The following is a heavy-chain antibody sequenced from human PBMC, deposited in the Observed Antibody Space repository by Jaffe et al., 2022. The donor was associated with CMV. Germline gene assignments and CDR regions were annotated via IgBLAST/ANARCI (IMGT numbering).Heavy chain of an antibody. CDR1: GDSVSSNSVA. Sequence: QVQLQQSGPGLVKPSQILSLTCAISGDSVSSNSVAWNWIRQSPSRGLEWLGRTYYRSNWYNDYAAFVKSRITIHPDTSNNQFSLQLNSVTPEDTAVYYCAREDVDIVPTKGAYGLDVWGQGTTVTVSS. CDR3: AREDVDIVPTKGAYGLDV. CDR2: TYYRSNWYN. V-gene: IGHV6-1*01. D-gene: IGHD5-12*01. J-gene: IGHJ6*02.